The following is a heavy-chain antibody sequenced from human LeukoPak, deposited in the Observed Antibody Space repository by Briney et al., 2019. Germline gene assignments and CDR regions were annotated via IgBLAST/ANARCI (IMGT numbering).Heavy chain of an antibody. CDR1: GYSFSSYC. V-gene: IGHV5-51*01. J-gene: IGHJ4*02. CDR2: IYPGDSDT. D-gene: IGHD5-18*01. CDR3: ARGGEYSYASSDY. Sequence: GESLKISCNGSGYSFSSYCIGCVRHMPGKGREWMGIIYPGDSDTRYSPSFQGQVTISADKSISTAYLQWSSLKASDTAMYYCARGGEYSYASSDYWGQGTLVTVSS.